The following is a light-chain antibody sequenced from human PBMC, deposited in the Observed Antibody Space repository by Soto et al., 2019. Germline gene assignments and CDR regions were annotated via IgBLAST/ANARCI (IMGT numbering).Light chain of an antibody. V-gene: IGKV1-12*01. Sequence: DIQMTQSPAFFWGAXVHYVTISXXASRVISSWLAWYQQKPGKAPNLLIYAASNLQSGVPSRFSASGSGTDFTLTINNLQPEDFATYYCQQSHTFPITFGQGTRLENK. J-gene: IGKJ5*01. CDR3: QQSHTFPIT. CDR2: AAS. CDR1: RVISSW.